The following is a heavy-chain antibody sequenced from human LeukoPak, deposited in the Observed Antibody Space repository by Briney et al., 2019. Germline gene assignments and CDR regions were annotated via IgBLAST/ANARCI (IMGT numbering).Heavy chain of an antibody. CDR3: ASYSVGLYYFDY. V-gene: IGHV4-59*01. Sequence: PSETLSLTCTVSGGSISSYYWSWIRQPPGKGLEWIGYIYYSGSTNYNPSLKRRVTISVDTSKDQFSLKLSSVTAADTAVYYCASYSVGLYYFDYWGQGTLVTVSS. D-gene: IGHD4-11*01. J-gene: IGHJ4*02. CDR2: IYYSGST. CDR1: GGSISSYY.